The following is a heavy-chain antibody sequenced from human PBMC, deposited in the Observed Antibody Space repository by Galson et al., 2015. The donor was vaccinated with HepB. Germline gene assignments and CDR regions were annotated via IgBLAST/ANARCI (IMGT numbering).Heavy chain of an antibody. CDR3: ARMEYDNSTYYYEYYFDY. CDR1: GFSSSDYY. J-gene: IGHJ4*02. CDR2: ISSSSSYT. Sequence: SLRLSCAASGFSSSDYYMIWIRQAPGKGLEWIPYISSSSSYTNYAVAVKGRFTISRDNAKNSLYLQMNSLRAEDTAVYYCARMEYDNSTYYYEYYFDYWGQGTLVTVSS. D-gene: IGHD3-22*01. V-gene: IGHV3-11*03.